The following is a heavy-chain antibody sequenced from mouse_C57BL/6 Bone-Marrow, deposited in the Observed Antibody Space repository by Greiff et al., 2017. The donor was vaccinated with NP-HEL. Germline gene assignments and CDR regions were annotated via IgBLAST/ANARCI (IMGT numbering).Heavy chain of an antibody. CDR2: IDPSDSYT. CDR1: GYTFTSYW. Sequence: QVQLQQSGAELVKPGASVKLSCKASGYTFTSYWMQWVKQRPGQGLEWIGEIDPSDSYTNYNQKFKGKATLTVDTSSSTAYMQLSSLTSEDSAVYYWARTGGAYYAMDYWGQGTSVTVSS. V-gene: IGHV1-50*01. J-gene: IGHJ4*01. D-gene: IGHD3-2*01. CDR3: ARTGGAYYAMDY.